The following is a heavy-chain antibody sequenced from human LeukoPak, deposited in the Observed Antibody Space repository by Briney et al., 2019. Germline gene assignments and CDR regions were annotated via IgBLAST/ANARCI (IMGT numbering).Heavy chain of an antibody. J-gene: IGHJ3*02. CDR3: ARGEMATSSFDI. CDR1: GYTFTSYY. V-gene: IGHV1-46*01. CDR2: INPSAGTT. Sequence: ASVKVSCKASGYTFTSYYMHWVRQAPGQGLEWMGIINPSAGTTSYAQKFQGRVTMARDTSTSTVHMELSSLRSEDTAVYYCARGEMATSSFDIWGQGTMVTVSS. D-gene: IGHD5-24*01.